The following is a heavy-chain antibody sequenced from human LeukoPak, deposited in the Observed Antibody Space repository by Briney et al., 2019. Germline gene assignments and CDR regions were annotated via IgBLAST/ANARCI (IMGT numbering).Heavy chain of an antibody. V-gene: IGHV1-2*02. J-gene: IGHJ5*02. D-gene: IGHD6-13*01. Sequence: ASVKVSCKVSGYTFTDNYMHWERQAPGQGLEWMGWINPNTGGTDYIQKFQGRVTMTRDTSISTAYMELNSLRSDDTAVYYCVRVVRRAAAHAGNWCDPWGQGTLVTVSS. CDR1: GYTFTDNY. CDR3: VRVVRRAAAHAGNWCDP. CDR2: INPNTGGT.